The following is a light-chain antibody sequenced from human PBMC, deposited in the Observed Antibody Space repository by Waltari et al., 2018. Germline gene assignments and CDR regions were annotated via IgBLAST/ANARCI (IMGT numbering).Light chain of an antibody. CDR3: QQYNNWPPLFT. Sequence: EIVMTQSPATLSVSPGDRATLSCRASQTISSNLAWYHQRPGQAPRLLIYGASNRATGIPARFSGTGYGTEFTLTISSLQSEDFAVYYCQQYNNWPPLFTFGPGTKVDMK. CDR2: GAS. V-gene: IGKV3D-15*01. J-gene: IGKJ3*01. CDR1: QTISSN.